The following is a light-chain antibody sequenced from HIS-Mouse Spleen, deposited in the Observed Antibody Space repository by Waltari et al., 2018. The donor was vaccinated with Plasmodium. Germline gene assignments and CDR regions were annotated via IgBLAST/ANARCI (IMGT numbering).Light chain of an antibody. J-gene: IGLJ2*01. CDR2: DDS. CDR1: HIGSKS. Sequence: SYVLTQPPSVSVAPGQTARITCGGNHIGSKSVHWYQQKPGQAPVLVVYDDSDWPSGIPERFSGSNSGNTATLTISRVEAGDEADYYCQVWDSSSDHPVFGGGTKLTVL. V-gene: IGLV3-21*02. CDR3: QVWDSSSDHPV.